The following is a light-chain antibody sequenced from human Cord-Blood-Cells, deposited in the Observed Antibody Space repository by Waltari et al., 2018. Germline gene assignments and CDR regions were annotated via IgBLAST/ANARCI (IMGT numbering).Light chain of an antibody. J-gene: IGKJ2*01. Sequence: DIQMTQYPSTLSASLGDKVTITCRASQSISSWLAWYQEKPGKAPKLLIFGASSWESGVPSRFCGSGSGTEFTLAISSLQPDDFATYYCQQYNSYSYTFGQGTKLEIK. V-gene: IGKV1-5*01. CDR2: GAS. CDR1: QSISSW. CDR3: QQYNSYSYT.